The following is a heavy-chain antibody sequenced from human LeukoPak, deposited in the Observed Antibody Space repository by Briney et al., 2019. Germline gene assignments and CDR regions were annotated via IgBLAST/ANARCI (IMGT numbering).Heavy chain of an antibody. Sequence: PGGSPRLSCAASGFTLSTYTMSWVRQTPGKGLEWVAATSSSDAGTYHADSVKGRFTISRDNSKDTLYLQMNSLRAEDTAIYYCAKDANAFGYATTLDYWGQGTLVTVSS. J-gene: IGHJ4*02. CDR3: AKDANAFGYATTLDY. D-gene: IGHD3-10*01. CDR1: GFTLSTYT. CDR2: TSSSDAGT. V-gene: IGHV3-23*01.